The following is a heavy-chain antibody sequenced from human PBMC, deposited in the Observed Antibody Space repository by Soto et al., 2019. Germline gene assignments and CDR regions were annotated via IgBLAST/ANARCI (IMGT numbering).Heavy chain of an antibody. D-gene: IGHD2-2*01. V-gene: IGHV4-30-4*02. CDR3: ARAEWPAAKGTFDY. CDR1: GGSISSGDYY. CDR2: IYYSGST. J-gene: IGHJ4*02. Sequence: SETLSLTCTVSGGSISSGDYYWSWIRQPPGKGLEWMGYIYYSGSTYYNPSLKSRVTISVETSKNQFSLKLSSVPAPDKAVDSCARAEWPAAKGTFDYWGQGTLVTVSS.